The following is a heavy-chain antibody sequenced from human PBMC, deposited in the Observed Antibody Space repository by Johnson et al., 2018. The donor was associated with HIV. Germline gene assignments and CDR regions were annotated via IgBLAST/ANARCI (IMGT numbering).Heavy chain of an antibody. CDR2: ISYDGSNK. Sequence: QVQLVESGGGVVQPGRSLRLSCAASGFTFSSYAMHWVRQAPGKGLEWVAVISYDGSNKYYADSVKGRFTISRDNSKNTLYLQMNSLRTEDTAVYYCARALGVGATADDAFDICGQGTMVTVSS. J-gene: IGHJ3*02. CDR3: ARALGVGATADDAFDI. CDR1: GFTFSSYA. V-gene: IGHV3-30*04. D-gene: IGHD1-26*01.